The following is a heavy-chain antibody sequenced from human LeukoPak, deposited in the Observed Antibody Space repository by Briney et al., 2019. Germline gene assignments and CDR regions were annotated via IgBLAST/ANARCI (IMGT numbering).Heavy chain of an antibody. CDR1: GGTFSSYA. Sequence: SVKVSCKASGGTFSSYAISWVRQAPGQGLEWMGGIIPIFGTANYAQKFQGRVTITADESTSTAYMELSSLRSEDTAVYYCARRTIPAAYYYYYMDVWGKGTTVTVSS. CDR2: IIPIFGTA. D-gene: IGHD2-2*01. CDR3: ARRTIPAAYYYYYMDV. V-gene: IGHV1-69*13. J-gene: IGHJ6*03.